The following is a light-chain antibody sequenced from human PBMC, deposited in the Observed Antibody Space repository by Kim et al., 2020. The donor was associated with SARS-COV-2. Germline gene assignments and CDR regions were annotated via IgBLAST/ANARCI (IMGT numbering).Light chain of an antibody. CDR1: YSDVGSYNL. V-gene: IGLV2-23*02. CDR3: CSYESSGTNV. CDR2: EVS. J-gene: IGLJ1*01. Sequence: QSALTQPASVSGSPGQSITISCTGTYSDVGSYNLVSWYQHHPGKAPKLLIYEVSKRPSGVSDRFSGSKSGNTASLTISGLQAEDEADYHCCSYESSGTNVFGTGTKVTVL.